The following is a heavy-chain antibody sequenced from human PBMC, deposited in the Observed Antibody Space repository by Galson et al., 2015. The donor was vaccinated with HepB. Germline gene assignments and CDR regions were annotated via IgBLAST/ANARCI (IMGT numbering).Heavy chain of an antibody. CDR3: ARGGRGYQLPNYYYYMDV. Sequence: SCKASGGTFSSYAISWVRQAPGQGLEWMGGIIPIFGTANYAQKFQGRVTITADESTSTAYMGLSSLRSEDTAVYYCARGGRGYQLPNYYYYMDVWGKGTTVTVSS. V-gene: IGHV1-69*01. D-gene: IGHD2-2*01. CDR1: GGTFSSYA. CDR2: IIPIFGTA. J-gene: IGHJ6*03.